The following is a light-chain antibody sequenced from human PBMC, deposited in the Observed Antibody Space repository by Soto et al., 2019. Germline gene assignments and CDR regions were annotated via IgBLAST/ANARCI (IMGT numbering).Light chain of an antibody. V-gene: IGKV3-20*01. CDR2: ATS. Sequence: VLTQSPGTLSMSPGERATFSCRASQSISSTYLAWYQQKPGQAPRLLIYATSTRATGIPDRFSGSGSGTDFTLTISRLEPEDFAVYYCQQYGSSPKTFGQGTKVEI. J-gene: IGKJ1*01. CDR1: QSISSTY. CDR3: QQYGSSPKT.